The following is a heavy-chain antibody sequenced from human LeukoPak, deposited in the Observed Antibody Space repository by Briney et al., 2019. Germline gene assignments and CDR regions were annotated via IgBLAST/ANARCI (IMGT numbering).Heavy chain of an antibody. J-gene: IGHJ2*01. V-gene: IGHV3-30*04. CDR1: GFTFSSYA. CDR2: ISYDGSNK. Sequence: PGRSLRLSCAASGFTFSSYAMHWVRQAPGKGLEWVAVISYDGSNKYCADSVKGRFTISRDNSENTLYLQMSSLRPEDTAVYYCARSWGYCSGGSCPPHWYFDLWGRGTLVTVSS. CDR3: ARSWGYCSGGSCPPHWYFDL. D-gene: IGHD2-15*01.